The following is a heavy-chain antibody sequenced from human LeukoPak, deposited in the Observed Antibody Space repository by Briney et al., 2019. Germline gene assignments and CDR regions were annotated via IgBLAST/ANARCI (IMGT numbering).Heavy chain of an antibody. CDR2: IRYDGGNK. V-gene: IGHV3-30*02. D-gene: IGHD7-27*01. J-gene: IGHJ4*02. CDR3: AKDGNWARFEN. CDR1: GFTFSSYG. Sequence: GGSLRLSCAASGFTFSSYGMHWVRQAPGKGLEWVAFIRYDGGNKYYADSVKGRFTISRDNSKNTLYLQMNSLRAEDTAVYYCAKDGNWARFENWGQGTLVTVSS.